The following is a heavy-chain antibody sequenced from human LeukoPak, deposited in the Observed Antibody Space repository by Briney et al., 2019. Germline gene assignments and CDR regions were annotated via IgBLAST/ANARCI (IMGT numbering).Heavy chain of an antibody. CDR2: IRSKPNNYAT. CDR1: GFTFSDSA. V-gene: IGHV3-73*01. J-gene: IGHJ4*02. Sequence: GGSLRLSCAASGFTFSDSAIHWVRQASGKGLEWVGRIRSKPNNYATAYAASVKGRFTISRDDSKNTAYLQMNSLKTEDTAVYYCTASIAVAGPFDYWGQGTLVTVSS. D-gene: IGHD6-19*01. CDR3: TASIAVAGPFDY.